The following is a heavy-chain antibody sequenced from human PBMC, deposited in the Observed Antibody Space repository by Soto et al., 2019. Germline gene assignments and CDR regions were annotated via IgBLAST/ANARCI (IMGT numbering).Heavy chain of an antibody. Sequence: DVQLLESGGGLVQPGGSLRLSCAASGFSFSKYAMIWVRQAPGKGQEWVSGITGSGGTIEYAASVKGRFTISRDNSKNTLYLQMNSLRAEDTAVYYCAKDRSFSGSYTRGVFDYWGQGTLVTVSS. CDR3: AKDRSFSGSYTRGVFDY. D-gene: IGHD1-26*01. V-gene: IGHV3-23*01. CDR1: GFSFSKYA. J-gene: IGHJ4*02. CDR2: ITGSGGTI.